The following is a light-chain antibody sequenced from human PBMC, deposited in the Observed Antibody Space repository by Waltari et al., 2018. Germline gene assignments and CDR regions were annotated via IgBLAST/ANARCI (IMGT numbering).Light chain of an antibody. CDR3: QHYYENPPT. CDR1: QNIYSN. CDR2: AAS. V-gene: IGKV1-6*01. J-gene: IGKJ4*01. Sequence: IQMTQSPSALSTSVGDRVTISCRASQNIYSNVAWFQQKPGKAPKLLIYAASSLQSGTPSRFSGSGSGTDFTLTINSLQPEDSAAYYCQHYYENPPTFGGGTKVEIK.